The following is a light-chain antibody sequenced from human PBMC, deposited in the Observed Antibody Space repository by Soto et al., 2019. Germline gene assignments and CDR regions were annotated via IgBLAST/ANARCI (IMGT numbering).Light chain of an antibody. J-gene: IGLJ2*01. CDR2: SHT. CDR3: ATWDDSLNSPL. Sequence: QSVLAQPAAVSVSLGQSITISCTGTSSEVGFYNLVSWYQHHPGKAPKRLIYSHTQRPTGVPDRFSGSKSGTSASLAISGLQYEDEADYYCATWDDSLNSPLFGGGTKVTVL. CDR1: SSEVGFYNL. V-gene: IGLV1-44*01.